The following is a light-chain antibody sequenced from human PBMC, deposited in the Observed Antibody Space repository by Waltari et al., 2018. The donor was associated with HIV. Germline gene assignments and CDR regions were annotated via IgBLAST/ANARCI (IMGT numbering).Light chain of an antibody. CDR3: QQYHNWPPFT. J-gene: IGKJ3*01. CDR2: GAS. Sequence: EIVMMQSPATVSVSPGERANLSCRASQSVSSSLAWYQQKPGQPPRLLLYGASTRATGISARFSGSGSGTEFTLTISSLQSEDIAVYYCQQYHNWPPFTFGPGTKVDI. V-gene: IGKV3-15*01. CDR1: QSVSSS.